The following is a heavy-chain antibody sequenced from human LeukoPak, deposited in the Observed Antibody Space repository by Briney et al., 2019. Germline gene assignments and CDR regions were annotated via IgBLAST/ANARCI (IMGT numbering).Heavy chain of an antibody. CDR3: ARVSRDYYDSSGYYYPPPAFDY. CDR2: MNPNSGNT. V-gene: IGHV1-8*01. CDR1: GYTFTSYD. D-gene: IGHD3-22*01. Sequence: ASVKVSCKASGYTFTSYDINWVRQATGQGLEWMGWMNPNSGNTGYAQKFQGRVTMTRNTSISTAHMELSSLRSEDTAVYYCARVSRDYYDSSGYYYPPPAFDYWGQGTLVTVSS. J-gene: IGHJ4*02.